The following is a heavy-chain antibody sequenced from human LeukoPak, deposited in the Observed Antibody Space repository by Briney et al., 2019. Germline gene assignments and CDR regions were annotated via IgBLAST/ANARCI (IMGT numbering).Heavy chain of an antibody. V-gene: IGHV4-34*01. CDR2: INHSGST. J-gene: IGHJ4*02. D-gene: IGHD6-19*01. CDR1: GGSFSGYY. CDR3: ARGKGSGWTFDY. Sequence: ASETLSLTCAVYGGSFSGYYWTWIRQPPGKGLEWIGEINHSGSTNYNPSLKSRVTISVDTSKNQFSLKLSSVTAANTAVYYCARGKGSGWTFDYWGQGTLVTVSS.